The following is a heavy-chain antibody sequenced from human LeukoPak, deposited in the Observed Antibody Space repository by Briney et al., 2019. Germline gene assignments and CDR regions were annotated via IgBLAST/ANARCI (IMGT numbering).Heavy chain of an antibody. Sequence: SETLSLTCTVSGGSISSYYWSWIRQPPGKGLGWIGYIYNSGSTNYNPSLKSRVTISTDTSKNQISLKLSSVTAADTAVYYCARPNQGDYAFDIWGQGTMVTVSS. J-gene: IGHJ3*02. CDR3: ARPNQGDYAFDI. D-gene: IGHD2-21*02. CDR1: GGSISSYY. V-gene: IGHV4-59*08. CDR2: IYNSGST.